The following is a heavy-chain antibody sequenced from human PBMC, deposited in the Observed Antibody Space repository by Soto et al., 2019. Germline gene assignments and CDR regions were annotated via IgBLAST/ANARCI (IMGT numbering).Heavy chain of an antibody. Sequence: EVHLWESGGGLVQPGGSLKLSCVGSGYDLSSCAMGWVRQAPGKGLEWVSSITGNGGRTYYADSVKGRFTLSRDNSKKTVYMQMSGLRAEDSAVYYCAKDFSGGWYSTNYFYYYMDGWGKGTTVTVSS. D-gene: IGHD6-19*01. CDR3: AKDFSGGWYSTNYFYYYMDG. V-gene: IGHV3-23*01. J-gene: IGHJ6*03. CDR2: ITGNGGRT. CDR1: GYDLSSCA.